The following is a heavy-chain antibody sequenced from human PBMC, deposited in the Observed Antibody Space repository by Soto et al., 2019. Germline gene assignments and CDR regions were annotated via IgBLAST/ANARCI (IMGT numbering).Heavy chain of an antibody. CDR3: AKDRVRHGLGEVDD. CDR2: ISYDGGNK. Sequence: QVQLVESGGGVVQSGMSLRLSCAASGFTFSSNGMHWVRQAPGKGLEWVAVISYDGGNKYYADSVKGRFTISRDNSKNMLYLKMNSLRPEDTAVYYCAKDRVRHGLGEVDDWGQGTLVTVSS. V-gene: IGHV3-30*18. J-gene: IGHJ4*02. CDR1: GFTFSSNG. D-gene: IGHD3-16*01.